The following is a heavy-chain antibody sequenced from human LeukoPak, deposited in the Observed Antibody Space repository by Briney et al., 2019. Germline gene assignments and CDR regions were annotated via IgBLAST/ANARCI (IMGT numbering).Heavy chain of an antibody. CDR1: GGSISSYY. CDR3: ARGRGYSSSPITP. J-gene: IGHJ5*02. V-gene: IGHV4-59*08. CDR2: IYYSGST. D-gene: IGHD6-13*01. Sequence: SETLSLTCTVSGGSISSYYWSWIRQPPGKGLEWIGYIYYSGSTNYNPSLKSRVTISADTSKNQFSLKLSSVTAADTAVYYCARGRGYSSSPITPWGQGTLVTVSS.